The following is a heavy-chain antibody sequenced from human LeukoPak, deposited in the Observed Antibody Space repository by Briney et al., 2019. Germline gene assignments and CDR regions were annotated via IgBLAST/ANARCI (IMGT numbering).Heavy chain of an antibody. J-gene: IGHJ5*02. CDR2: IYTSGNT. D-gene: IGHD2-15*01. V-gene: IGHV4-61*02. CDR1: GGSISSGGYY. CDR3: ARGASGGSYPLRSNWFDP. Sequence: SQTLSLTCTVSGGSISSGGYYWSWIRQPAGKGLEWIGRIYTSGNTNYNPSLKSRATISVDTSKNQFSLELSSVTAADTAVYYCARGASGGSYPLRSNWFDPWGQGTLVTVSS.